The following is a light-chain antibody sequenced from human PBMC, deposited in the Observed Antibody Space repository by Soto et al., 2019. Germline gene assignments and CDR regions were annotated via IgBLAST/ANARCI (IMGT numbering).Light chain of an antibody. V-gene: IGLV2-14*01. CDR3: SSYTSSSPCV. J-gene: IGLJ1*01. Sequence: QSALTQPASVSGSPGQSITISCTGTSSDVGGYNYVSWYQQHPGKAPKLVIYDVSNRPSGVSNRFSGSKSGNTASLTISGLLAEDEADYYCSSYTSSSPCVFGTGTKVTVL. CDR1: SSDVGGYNY. CDR2: DVS.